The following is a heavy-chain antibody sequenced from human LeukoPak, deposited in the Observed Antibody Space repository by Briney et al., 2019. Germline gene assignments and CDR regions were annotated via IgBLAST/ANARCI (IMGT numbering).Heavy chain of an antibody. V-gene: IGHV4-59*01. Sequence: PSXTLSLTCTVSGGSISSYYWSWIRQPPGKGLEWIGYIYYSGSNNYNPSLKSGVTISADTSKNQFSLKLSSVTAADTAVYYCARTTTGDYTFDYWGQGTLVTVSS. CDR2: IYYSGSN. D-gene: IGHD7-27*01. CDR1: GGSISSYY. J-gene: IGHJ4*02. CDR3: ARTTTGDYTFDY.